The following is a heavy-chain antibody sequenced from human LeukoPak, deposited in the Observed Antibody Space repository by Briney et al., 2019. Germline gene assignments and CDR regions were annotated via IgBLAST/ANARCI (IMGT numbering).Heavy chain of an antibody. D-gene: IGHD6-13*01. V-gene: IGHV4-34*01. CDR3: ARGRVGSWYSLDY. CDR2: INHSGST. Sequence: PSETLSLTCAVYGGSFSGYYWSWIRQPPGKGLEWIGEINHSGSTNYNPSLKSRVTISVDTSKNQFSLKLSSVTAADTAVYYCARGRVGSWYSLDYWGQGTLVTVSS. J-gene: IGHJ4*02. CDR1: GGSFSGYY.